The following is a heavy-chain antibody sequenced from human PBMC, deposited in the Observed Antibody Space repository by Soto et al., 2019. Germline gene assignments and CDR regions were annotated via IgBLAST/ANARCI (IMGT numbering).Heavy chain of an antibody. Sequence: EVQLLESGGGLVQPGGSLTLSCAASGLIFSDFAMTWVRQAPGKGLEWVSTISGNGGSTYFAAPIKGRFTISRDNSKNLLYLQMRSLRDEDTAKYYCAKDFDSGGRYYLDSWGQGTPVTVSS. CDR2: ISGNGGST. D-gene: IGHD2-15*01. CDR1: GLIFSDFA. J-gene: IGHJ4*02. CDR3: AKDFDSGGRYYLDS. V-gene: IGHV3-23*01.